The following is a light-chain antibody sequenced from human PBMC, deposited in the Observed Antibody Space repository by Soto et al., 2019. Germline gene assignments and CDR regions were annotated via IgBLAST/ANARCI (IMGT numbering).Light chain of an antibody. V-gene: IGLV2-14*01. CDR1: SSDVGGYKY. CDR3: SSFTSSTLYVL. Sequence: QTASVSGSPGQSITISCTGTSSDVGGYKYVSWYQRHPGTAPKLMIFEVSNRPSGVSNRFSGSKSGNTASLTISGLQAEDEADYYCSSFTSSTLYVLFGGGTKVTVL. CDR2: EVS. J-gene: IGLJ2*01.